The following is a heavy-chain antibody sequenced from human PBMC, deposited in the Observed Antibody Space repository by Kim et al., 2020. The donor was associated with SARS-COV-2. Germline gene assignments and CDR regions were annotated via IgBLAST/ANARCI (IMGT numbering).Heavy chain of an antibody. D-gene: IGHD3-3*01. CDR3: ARENHQASVLRFLEWLLYDY. CDR2: INPNSGGT. J-gene: IGHJ4*02. CDR1: GYTFTGYY. V-gene: IGHV1-2*02. Sequence: ASVKVSCKASGYTFTGYYMHWVRQAPGQGLEWMGWINPNSGGTNYAQKFQGRVTMTRDTSISTAYMELSRLRSDDTAVYYCARENHQASVLRFLEWLLYDYWGQGTLVTVSS.